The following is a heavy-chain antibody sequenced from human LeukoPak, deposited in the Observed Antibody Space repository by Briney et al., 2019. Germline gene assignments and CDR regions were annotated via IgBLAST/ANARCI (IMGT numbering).Heavy chain of an antibody. CDR2: INHSGST. J-gene: IGHJ4*02. V-gene: IGHV4-34*01. CDR1: GGSFSDYY. D-gene: IGHD3-22*01. CDR3: ARGYYYDSRGYYLGY. Sequence: SSETLSLTCAVYGGSFSDYYWTWIRQPPGKGLEWIGEINHSGSTNYNPSLKSRVTIFVDTSKSQFSLKLNSVTAADTAVYYCARGYYYDSRGYYLGYWGQGNLVSVSS.